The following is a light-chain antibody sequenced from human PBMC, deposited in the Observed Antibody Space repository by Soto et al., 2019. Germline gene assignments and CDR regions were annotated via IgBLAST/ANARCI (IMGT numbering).Light chain of an antibody. CDR3: QESYSTQYT. Sequence: DVQLTQSPSSLSASVGDRVIITCRASQNIKTYLNWYQHKPGKAPNLLIYAASTVHSGVPLRFSGSGSGTDFTLTINGLESDDFATYYCQESYSTQYTFGQGTKLAI. CDR2: AAS. J-gene: IGKJ2*01. CDR1: QNIKTY. V-gene: IGKV1-39*01.